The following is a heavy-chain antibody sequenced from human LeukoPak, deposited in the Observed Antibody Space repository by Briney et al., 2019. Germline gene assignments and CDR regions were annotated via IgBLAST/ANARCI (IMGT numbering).Heavy chain of an antibody. Sequence: SETLSLTCTVSGGSISSYYWSWIRQPAGKGLEWIGSIYYSGSTYYNPSLKSRVTISVDTSKNQFSLKLSSVTAADTAVYYCARGAYPTHFDYWGQGSLVTVSS. J-gene: IGHJ4*02. CDR2: IYYSGST. V-gene: IGHV4-59*01. CDR1: GGSISSYY. CDR3: ARGAYPTHFDY.